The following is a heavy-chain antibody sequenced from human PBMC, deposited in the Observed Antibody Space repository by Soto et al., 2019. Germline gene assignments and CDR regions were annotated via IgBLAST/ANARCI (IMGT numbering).Heavy chain of an antibody. V-gene: IGHV5-51*01. CDR3: ARGGMSTRTFDY. CDR1: GYNFAGYW. Sequence: PGESLKISCKGPGYNFAGYWIAWVRQMPGKGLELMGIIYPSDSDTRYRPSFQGQVTISADKSISSAYLQWSSLRASDTAMYYCARGGMSTRTFDYWGQGTPVTVSS. J-gene: IGHJ4*02. D-gene: IGHD1-1*01. CDR2: IYPSDSDT.